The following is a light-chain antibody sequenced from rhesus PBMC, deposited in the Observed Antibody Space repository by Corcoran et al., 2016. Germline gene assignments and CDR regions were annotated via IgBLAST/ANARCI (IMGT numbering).Light chain of an antibody. CDR3: QQYSSRPYS. J-gene: IGKJ2*01. CDR2: KAS. Sequence: DIQMTQSPSSLSASVGVTVTITCRVSQGISSWLAWYQQKPGKAPKLLIYKASHLQSGVPSRFSGGGSGTVFTLTISSLQSEVFATYYCQQYSSRPYSFGQGTKVEIK. CDR1: QGISSW. V-gene: IGKV1-22*01.